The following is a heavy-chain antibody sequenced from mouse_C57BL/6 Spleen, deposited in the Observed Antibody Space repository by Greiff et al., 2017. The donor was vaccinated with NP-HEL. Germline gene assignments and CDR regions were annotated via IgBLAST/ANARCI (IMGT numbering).Heavy chain of an antibody. D-gene: IGHD1-1*01. Sequence: VQLQQSVAELVRPGASVKLSCTASGFNIKNTYMHWVKQRPEQGLEWIGRIDPANGNTKYAPKFQGKATITADTSSNTAYLQLSSLTSEDTAIYYGARRASYGSSSYYYAMDYWGQGTSVTVSS. J-gene: IGHJ4*01. V-gene: IGHV14-3*01. CDR2: IDPANGNT. CDR1: GFNIKNTY. CDR3: ARRASYGSSSYYYAMDY.